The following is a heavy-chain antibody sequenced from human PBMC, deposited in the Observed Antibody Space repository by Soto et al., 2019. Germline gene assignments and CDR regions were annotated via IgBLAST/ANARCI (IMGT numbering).Heavy chain of an antibody. J-gene: IGHJ6*02. CDR2: ITGSGGRT. CDR3: ARDRRPSIYSGLAV. V-gene: IGHV3-23*01. Sequence: EVQLLESGGALVHPGGSLRLSCVASGFTSSSYAMSWVRQAPGTGLEWVSGITGSGGRTYYADSVKGRFTISRDNSKNTLFLHMSGLRAEDTAVYYCARDRRPSIYSGLAVWGQGTTVIVSS. D-gene: IGHD2-2*01. CDR1: GFTSSSYA.